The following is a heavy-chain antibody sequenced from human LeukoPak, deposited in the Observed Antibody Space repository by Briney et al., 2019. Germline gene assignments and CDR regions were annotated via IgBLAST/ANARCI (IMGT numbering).Heavy chain of an antibody. CDR3: AKRSSSWYYYDY. V-gene: IGHV3-23*01. Sequence: PGGSLRLSCAASGFTFSSYAMSWVRQAPGKGLEWVSAISGSGGSTYYADSVKGRFTISRDNSKNTLYLQMNSLRAEDTAVYHCAKRSSSWYYYDYWGQGTLVTVSS. CDR1: GFTFSSYA. J-gene: IGHJ4*02. D-gene: IGHD6-13*01. CDR2: ISGSGGST.